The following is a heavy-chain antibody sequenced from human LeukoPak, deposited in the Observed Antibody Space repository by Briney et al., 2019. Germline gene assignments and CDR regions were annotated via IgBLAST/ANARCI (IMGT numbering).Heavy chain of an antibody. Sequence: PGGSLRLSCSASGFTFSRYAMHWVRQAPGKGLEYVSAISSNGGSTYYADSVKGRFTISRDNAKNSLYLQMTGLRAEDTAVYYCARDLSPVVRASPMGYWGQGTLVTVSS. CDR3: ARDLSPVVRASPMGY. V-gene: IGHV3-64*04. CDR2: ISSNGGST. J-gene: IGHJ4*02. D-gene: IGHD3-10*01. CDR1: GFTFSRYA.